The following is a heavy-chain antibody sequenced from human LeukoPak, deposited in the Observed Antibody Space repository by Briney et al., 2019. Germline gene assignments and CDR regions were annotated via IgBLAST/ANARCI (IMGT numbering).Heavy chain of an antibody. CDR2: ISWNSGNI. CDR3: ARRGSDIVVVPAAPHYYYGMDV. Sequence: QTGGSLRLSCAASGFSFDEYAMHWVRQAPGKGLEWVSGISWNSGNIGYADSVKGRFTISRDNVKNSLYLQMNSLRTEDTALYYCARRGSDIVVVPAAPHYYYGMDVWGQGTTVTVSS. CDR1: GFSFDEYA. V-gene: IGHV3-9*01. J-gene: IGHJ6*02. D-gene: IGHD2-2*01.